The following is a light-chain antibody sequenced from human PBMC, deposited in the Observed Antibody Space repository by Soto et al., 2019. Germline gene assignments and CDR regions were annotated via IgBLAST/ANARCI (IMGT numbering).Light chain of an antibody. Sequence: QSALTQPPSASGSPGQSVTISCTGTSSDVGGYNYVSWYQQHPGKAPKLMISEVSNRPSGVPDRFSGSKSGNTASLTVSGHPDEDDDDYYCTYSAGNTNLVFGGGTQLTVL. J-gene: IGLJ2*01. CDR1: SSDVGGYNY. V-gene: IGLV2-8*01. CDR2: EVS. CDR3: TYSAGNTNLV.